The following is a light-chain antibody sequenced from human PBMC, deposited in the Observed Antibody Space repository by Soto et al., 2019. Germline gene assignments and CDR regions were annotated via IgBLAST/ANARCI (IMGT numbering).Light chain of an antibody. V-gene: IGKV1-5*01. CDR2: DAS. CDR3: QQSYSTPPT. CDR1: QSISTG. J-gene: IGKJ4*01. Sequence: DIQMTQSPSTLSSSVLDIVATTCRASQSISTGLAWYQQKPGKAPNLLIYDASTLESGVPSRFSGSGSGTEFTLTISGLLPEDFAAYHCQQSYSTPPTFGGGTKVDIK.